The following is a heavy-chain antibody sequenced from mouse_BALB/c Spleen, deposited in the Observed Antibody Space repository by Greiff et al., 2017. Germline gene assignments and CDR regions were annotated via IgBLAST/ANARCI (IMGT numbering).Heavy chain of an antibody. CDR2: ISSGGST. V-gene: IGHV5-6-5*01. CDR1: GFTFSSYA. D-gene: IGHD2-14*01. CDR3: ARGEVRPAWFAY. Sequence: EVQLVESGGGLVKPGGSLKLSCAASGFTFSSYAMSWVRQTPEKRLEWVASISSGGSTYYPDSVKGRFTISRDNARNILYLQMSSLRSEDTAMYYCARGEVRPAWFAYWGQGTLVTVSA. J-gene: IGHJ3*01.